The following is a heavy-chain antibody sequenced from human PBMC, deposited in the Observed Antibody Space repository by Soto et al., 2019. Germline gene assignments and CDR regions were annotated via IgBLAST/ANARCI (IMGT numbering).Heavy chain of an antibody. J-gene: IGHJ4*02. Sequence: QVQLVQSGAEVKKPGASVKVSCKASGYTFTSYGISWVRQAPGQGLEWMGWISAYNGNTNYAQKLQGRVTMTTDTTTSTAYVELRSLRSDDTAVYYCAGYTYYYGSGSTPSGFDYWGQGTLVTVSS. CDR1: GYTFTSYG. D-gene: IGHD3-10*01. CDR2: ISAYNGNT. CDR3: AGYTYYYGSGSTPSGFDY. V-gene: IGHV1-18*01.